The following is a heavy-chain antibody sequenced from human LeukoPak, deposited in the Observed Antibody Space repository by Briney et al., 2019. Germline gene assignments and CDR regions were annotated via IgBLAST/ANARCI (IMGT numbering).Heavy chain of an antibody. J-gene: IGHJ4*02. CDR3: ASAAAAGIVDY. CDR1: GGSISSYY. Sequence: SETLSLTCTVSGGSISSYYWSWIRQPPGKGLEWIGSIYYSGSTYYNPSLKSRVTISVDTSKNQFSLKLSSVTAADTAVYYCASAAAAGIVDYWGQGTLVTVSS. CDR2: IYYSGST. V-gene: IGHV4-59*05. D-gene: IGHD6-13*01.